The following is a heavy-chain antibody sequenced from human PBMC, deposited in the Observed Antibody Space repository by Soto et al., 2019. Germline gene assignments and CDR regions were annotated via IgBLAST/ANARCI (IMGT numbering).Heavy chain of an antibody. J-gene: IGHJ5*02. CDR1: GYSFTSYW. CDR3: ARHTPHCTIISCTFDP. D-gene: IGHD2-2*01. CDR2: IDPSDSYT. V-gene: IGHV5-10-1*01. Sequence: GESLKISCKGSGYSFTSYWISWVRQMPGKGLEWMARIDPSDSYTNYSPSFQGHVTISADKSISTAYLQWSSPKASDTAMYYCARHTPHCTIISCTFDPWGQGTLVTVSS.